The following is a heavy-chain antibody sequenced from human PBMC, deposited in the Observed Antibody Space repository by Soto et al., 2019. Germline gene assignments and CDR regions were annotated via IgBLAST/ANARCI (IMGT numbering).Heavy chain of an antibody. CDR3: ARLPPAAAADY. D-gene: IGHD6-13*01. CDR1: GGSISSSSYY. V-gene: IGHV4-39*01. Sequence: PSETLSLTCTVSGGSISSSSYYWGWIRQPPGKGLEWIGSIYYSGSTYYNPSLKSRVTISVDTSKNQFSLKLSSVTAADTAVYYCARLPPAAAADYWGQGTLVTVSS. CDR2: IYYSGST. J-gene: IGHJ4*02.